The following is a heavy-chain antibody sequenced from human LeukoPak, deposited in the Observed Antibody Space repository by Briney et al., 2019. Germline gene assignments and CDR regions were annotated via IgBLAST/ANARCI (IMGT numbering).Heavy chain of an antibody. Sequence: ASVKVSCKASGHTFTSYDINWVRQATGQGLEWMGWVNPNSGHTGYAQKFQGRVTMTRNTSISTAYMELSSLRSEDTAVYYCARGAPGSYCSGGSCPYFDYWGQGTLVCVSS. CDR1: GHTFTSYD. D-gene: IGHD2-15*01. V-gene: IGHV1-8*01. CDR3: ARGAPGSYCSGGSCPYFDY. CDR2: VNPNSGHT. J-gene: IGHJ4*02.